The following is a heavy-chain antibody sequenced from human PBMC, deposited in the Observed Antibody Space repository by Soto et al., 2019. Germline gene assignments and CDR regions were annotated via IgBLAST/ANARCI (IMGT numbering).Heavy chain of an antibody. V-gene: IGHV3-23*01. CDR3: AKSGTTHLYYYYYGMDV. CDR2: ISGSGGST. CDR1: GFTFSSYA. D-gene: IGHD1-7*01. J-gene: IGHJ6*02. Sequence: PGGSLRLSCAASGFTFSSYAMSWVRQAPGKGLEWVSAISGSGGSTYYADSVKGRFTISRDNSKNTLYLQMNSLRAEDTAVYYCAKSGTTHLYYYYYGMDVWGQGTTVTVSS.